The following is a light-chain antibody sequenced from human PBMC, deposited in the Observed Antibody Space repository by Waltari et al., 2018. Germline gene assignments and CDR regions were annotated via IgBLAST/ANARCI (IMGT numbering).Light chain of an antibody. J-gene: IGKJ1*01. CDR3: YQYNVWPRT. CDR1: QSAGGN. Sequence: EIVLTQSPGTLSVSPGESATLSCRARQSAGGNVAWYQQRLGHPPRLLIYGSSMRTGGIPDRFSGSGSGTEFTLTISSLQSADFAVYYCYQYNVWPRTFGQGTKVEVK. V-gene: IGKV3-15*01. CDR2: GSS.